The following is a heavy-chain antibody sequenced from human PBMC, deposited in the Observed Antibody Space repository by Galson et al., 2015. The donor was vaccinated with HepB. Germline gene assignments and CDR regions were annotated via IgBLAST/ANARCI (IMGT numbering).Heavy chain of an antibody. CDR1: GFTFSSYA. CDR2: ISSNGGST. J-gene: IGHJ3*01. Sequence: SLRLSCAASGFTFSSYAMHWVRQAPGKGLEYVSAISSNGGSTYYADSVKGRFTISRDNSKNTLYLQMSSLRAEDTAVYYCVKERGVYAIRDVFDFGGQGTMVPVS. CDR3: VKERGVYAIRDVFDF. D-gene: IGHD2-8*01. V-gene: IGHV3-64D*06.